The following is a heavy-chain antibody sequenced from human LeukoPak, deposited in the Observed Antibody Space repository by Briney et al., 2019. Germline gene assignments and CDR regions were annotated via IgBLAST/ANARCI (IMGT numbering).Heavy chain of an antibody. CDR3: ARARTYYYGSGTYPYGAFDI. J-gene: IGHJ3*02. CDR1: GYTFIVYN. V-gene: IGHV1-18*01. Sequence: ASVKVSCKASGYTFIVYNITWVRQAPGQGLEWIGWISTYNGNTDYAQNLQDRVTMTRDTSTSKAYMELRSLRSDDTAVYYCARARTYYYGSGTYPYGAFDIWGQGTMVSVAS. CDR2: ISTYNGNT. D-gene: IGHD3-10*01.